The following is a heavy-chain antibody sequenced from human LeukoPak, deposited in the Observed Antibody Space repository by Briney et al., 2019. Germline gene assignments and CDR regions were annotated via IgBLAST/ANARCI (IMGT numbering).Heavy chain of an antibody. D-gene: IGHD6-19*01. CDR2: IKQDGSEK. CDR1: GFTFSSYW. V-gene: IGHV3-7*01. Sequence: PGGSLRLSCAASGFTFSSYWMSWVRQAPGKGLEWVANIKQDGSEKYYVDSVKGRFTISRDNAKNSLYLQMNSLRAEDTAVYYCARAGGIAVAGTAFDYWGQGTLVTVSS. J-gene: IGHJ4*02. CDR3: ARAGGIAVAGTAFDY.